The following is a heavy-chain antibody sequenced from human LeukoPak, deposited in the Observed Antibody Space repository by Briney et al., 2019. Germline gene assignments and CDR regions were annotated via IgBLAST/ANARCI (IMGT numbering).Heavy chain of an antibody. Sequence: PGGSLRLSCAASGFTFDDYGMSWVRQAPGKGLEWVSAISGSGGSTYYADSVKGRFTISRDNSKNTLYLQMNSLRAEDTAVYYCAKASRGVVVILNYYYFDYWGQGTLVTVSS. J-gene: IGHJ4*02. CDR1: GFTFDDYG. D-gene: IGHD3-22*01. V-gene: IGHV3-23*01. CDR2: ISGSGGST. CDR3: AKASRGVVVILNYYYFDY.